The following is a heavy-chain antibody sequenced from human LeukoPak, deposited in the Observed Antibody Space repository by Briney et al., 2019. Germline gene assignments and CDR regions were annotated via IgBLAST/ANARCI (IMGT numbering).Heavy chain of an antibody. V-gene: IGHV1-3*01. Sequence: GASVKVSCKASGYTFTSYTIHWVRQAPGQRLEWMGWINAGNGNTVYSQKFQGRVTITADESTSTAYMELSSLRSEDTAVYYCARIVGAGAWDDAFDIWGQGTMVTVSS. CDR2: INAGNGNT. CDR3: ARIVGAGAWDDAFDI. D-gene: IGHD1-26*01. J-gene: IGHJ3*02. CDR1: GYTFTSYT.